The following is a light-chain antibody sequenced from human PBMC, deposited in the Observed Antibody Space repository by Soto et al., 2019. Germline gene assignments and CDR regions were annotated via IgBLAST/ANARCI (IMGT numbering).Light chain of an antibody. V-gene: IGKV1-39*01. CDR3: QQTYNTPRT. Sequence: DIQMTQSPSSLAASVGDRVTITCRASQSVSNYLNWYQQKPGKAPKLLIYATSSLQRGVPSRFSGSGSGTDFTLTTSSLQPEYFATYYCQQTYNTPRTFGQRTKVEIK. CDR2: ATS. CDR1: QSVSNY. J-gene: IGKJ1*01.